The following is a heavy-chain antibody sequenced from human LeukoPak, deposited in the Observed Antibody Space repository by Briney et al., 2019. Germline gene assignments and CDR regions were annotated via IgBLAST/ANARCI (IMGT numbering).Heavy chain of an antibody. CDR2: ISGSGGST. D-gene: IGHD3-16*02. J-gene: IGHJ4*02. V-gene: IGHV3-23*01. CDR3: ARVKNYDYVWGSYRYTGYFDY. CDR1: GFTFSSYA. Sequence: GGSLRLSCAASGFTFSSYAMSWVRQAQGKGLEWVSAISGSGGSTYYADSVKGRFTISRDNAKNSLYLQMNSLRAEDTAVYYCARVKNYDYVWGSYRYTGYFDYWGQGTLVTVSS.